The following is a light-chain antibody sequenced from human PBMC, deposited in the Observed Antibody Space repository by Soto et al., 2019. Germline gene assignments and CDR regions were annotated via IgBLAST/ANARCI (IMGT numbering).Light chain of an antibody. CDR1: QSVSSY. J-gene: IGKJ5*01. CDR3: QQRSNWPTIT. Sequence: EIVLIQCPATLSLSPGERVTLSCRASQSVSSYLAWYQQKPGQAPRLLIYDASNRATGIPARFSGSGSGTDFTLTISSIEPEDLAVYYCQQRSNWPTITFGQGTRLEIK. CDR2: DAS. V-gene: IGKV3-11*01.